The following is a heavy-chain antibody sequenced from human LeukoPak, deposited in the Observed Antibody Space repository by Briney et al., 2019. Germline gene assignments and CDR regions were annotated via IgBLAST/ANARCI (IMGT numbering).Heavy chain of an antibody. CDR1: GYTFTGYY. D-gene: IGHD4-23*01. CDR2: INPNSGGT. J-gene: IGHJ3*02. V-gene: IGHV1-2*02. Sequence: ASVKVSCKASGYTFTGYYMHWVRQAPGQGLEWMGWINPNSGGTNYAQKFQGRVTMTRDTSISTAYMELSRLRSDDTAVYYCATYSSGTISYDGNTGGSFDIWGQGSMVTVSS. CDR3: ATYSSGTISYDGNTGGSFDI.